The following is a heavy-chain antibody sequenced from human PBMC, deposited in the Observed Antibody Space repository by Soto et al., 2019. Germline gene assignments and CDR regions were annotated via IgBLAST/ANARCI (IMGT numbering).Heavy chain of an antibody. CDR3: TKGCTSPFDS. CDR1: GYRFTISW. CDR2: VYPSDSDV. Sequence: PGESLKISCPGSGYRFTISWIGWVRQMPGKGLEWLGNVYPSDSDVRYSPSFEGRVTISADNSINTAYLHLLNLKASDTAIYYCTKGCTSPFDSWGQGTRDTVSS. V-gene: IGHV5-51*01. J-gene: IGHJ4*02.